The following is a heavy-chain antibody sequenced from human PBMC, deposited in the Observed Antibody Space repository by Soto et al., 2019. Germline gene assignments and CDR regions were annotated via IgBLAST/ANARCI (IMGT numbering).Heavy chain of an antibody. CDR1: GFTFSSYS. J-gene: IGHJ6*02. V-gene: IGHV3-21*01. D-gene: IGHD2-2*02. CDR3: ARYCSSTSCYNYYYYGMDV. CDR2: ISSSSSYI. Sequence: ESGGGLVKPGGSLRLSCAASGFTFSSYSMNWVRQAPGKGLEWVSSISSSSSYIYYADSVKGRFTISRDNAKNSLYLQMNSLRAEDTAVYYCARYCSSTSCYNYYYYGMDVWGQGTTVTVSS.